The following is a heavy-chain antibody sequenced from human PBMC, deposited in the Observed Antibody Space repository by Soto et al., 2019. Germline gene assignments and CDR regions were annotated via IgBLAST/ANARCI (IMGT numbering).Heavy chain of an antibody. CDR1: GFTFDDYA. V-gene: IGHV3-9*01. CDR2: ISWNSGSI. D-gene: IGHD6-19*01. Sequence: GGSLRLSCAASGFTFDDYAMHWVRQAPGKGLEWVSGISWNSGSIGYADSVKGRFTISRDNAKNSLYLQMNSLRAEDTALYYCAKDSLGVRSSGWYGAFDIWGQGTMVTVSS. CDR3: AKDSLGVRSSGWYGAFDI. J-gene: IGHJ3*02.